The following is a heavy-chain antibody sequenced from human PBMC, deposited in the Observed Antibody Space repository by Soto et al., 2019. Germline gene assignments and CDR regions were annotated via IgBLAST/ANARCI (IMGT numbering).Heavy chain of an antibody. CDR2: IWCDGSNK. CDR1: GFTFSSHG. D-gene: IGHD1-1*01. V-gene: IGHV3-33*03. CDR3: VGWNDNKVLDP. Sequence: QVQLVESGGGVVQPGRSLRLSCAASGFTFSSHGMHWVRQAPGKGLEWVAVIWCDGSNKYYADSVKGRFTISRDNSKKTVQLQMNSLRDEDTAVYYCVGWNDNKVLDPWGQGTLVTVSS. J-gene: IGHJ5*02.